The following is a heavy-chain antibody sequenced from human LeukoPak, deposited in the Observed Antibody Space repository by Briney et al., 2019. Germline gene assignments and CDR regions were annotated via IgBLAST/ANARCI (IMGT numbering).Heavy chain of an antibody. V-gene: IGHV1-18*01. CDR1: GYIFTNYG. CDR3: ARGLRSSGFTYYYYYMDV. D-gene: IGHD4-17*01. Sequence: ASVKVFCKASGYIFTNYGISWVRQAPGQGLEWMGWISVYNGDTNYAQKLQGRVTMTTDTSTSTAYMEVRSLRSDDTAVYFCARGLRSSGFTYYYYYMDVWGKGTTVTISS. CDR2: ISVYNGDT. J-gene: IGHJ6*03.